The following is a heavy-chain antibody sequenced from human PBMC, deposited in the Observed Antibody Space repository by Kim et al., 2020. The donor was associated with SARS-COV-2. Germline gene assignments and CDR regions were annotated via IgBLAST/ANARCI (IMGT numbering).Heavy chain of an antibody. J-gene: IGHJ4*02. CDR3: AKDSTMVRGVIGAYYFDY. CDR2: ISGSGGST. CDR1: GFTFSSYA. V-gene: IGHV3-23*01. Sequence: GGSLRLSCAASGFTFSSYAMSWVRQAPGKGLEWVSAISGSGGSTYYADSVKGRFTISRDNSKNTLYLQMNSLRAEDTAVYYCAKDSTMVRGVIGAYYFDYWGQGTLVTVSS. D-gene: IGHD3-10*01.